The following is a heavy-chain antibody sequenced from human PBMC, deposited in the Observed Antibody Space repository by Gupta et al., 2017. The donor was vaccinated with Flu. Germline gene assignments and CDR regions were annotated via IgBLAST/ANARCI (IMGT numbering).Heavy chain of an antibody. V-gene: IGHV4-34*01. Sequence: VYGGSFSGYYWSWIRQPPGKGLEWIGEINHSGSTNYNPSLKSRVTISVDTSKNQFSLKLSSVTAADTAVYYCARGNLWLSYWGQGTLVTVSS. CDR2: INHSGST. J-gene: IGHJ4*02. D-gene: IGHD5-12*01. CDR1: GGSFSGYY. CDR3: ARGNLWLSY.